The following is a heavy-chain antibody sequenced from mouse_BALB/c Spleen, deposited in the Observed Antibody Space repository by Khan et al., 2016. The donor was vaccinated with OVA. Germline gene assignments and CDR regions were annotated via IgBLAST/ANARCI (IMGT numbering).Heavy chain of an antibody. D-gene: IGHD1-1*01. CDR3: ARLAYYYDSEGFAY. J-gene: IGHJ3*01. CDR2: VSTGGHYT. Sequence: EVELVESGGDVVKLGGSLKLSCAASGFTFSTYGMSWVRQTPDKRLEWVATVSTGGHYTYYPDTVKGRFTISRDNAKNTLYLQMSSLKSEDTAIFYCARLAYYYDSEGFAYWGQGTLVTVSA. V-gene: IGHV5-6*01. CDR1: GFTFSTYG.